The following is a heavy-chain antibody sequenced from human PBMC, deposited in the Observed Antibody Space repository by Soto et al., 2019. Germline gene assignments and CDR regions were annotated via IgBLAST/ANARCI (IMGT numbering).Heavy chain of an antibody. J-gene: IGHJ4*02. CDR3: AKARHSTSWYGVEADF. Sequence: QVQLVESGGGVVQPGRSRRLSCAASGFIVRDYAMHWVRQAPGKGLEWVAVISYGGHNKYYADSVRGRFAISRDNLKNTLYLQMNSLNPEDTAVYHCAKARHSTSWYGVEADFWGQGTLVTVSS. CDR1: GFIVRDYA. CDR2: ISYGGHNK. D-gene: IGHD6-13*01. V-gene: IGHV3-30*09.